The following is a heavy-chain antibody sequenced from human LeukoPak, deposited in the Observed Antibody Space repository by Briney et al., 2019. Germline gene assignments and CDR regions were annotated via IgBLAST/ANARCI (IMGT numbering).Heavy chain of an antibody. CDR3: ARDRAIFGVVSYLYYMDV. D-gene: IGHD3-3*01. Sequence: MSSETLSLTCTVSGGSISSGSYYRSWIRQPAGKGLEWIGRIYTSGSTNYNPSLKSRVTISVDTSKNQFSLKLSSVTAADTAVYYCARDRAIFGVVSYLYYMDVWGKGTTVTVSS. J-gene: IGHJ6*03. CDR1: GGSISSGSYY. CDR2: IYTSGST. V-gene: IGHV4-61*02.